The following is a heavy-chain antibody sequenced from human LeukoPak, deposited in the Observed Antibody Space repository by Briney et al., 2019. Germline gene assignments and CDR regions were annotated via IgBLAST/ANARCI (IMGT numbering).Heavy chain of an antibody. CDR1: GGTFRSYV. CDR3: TRHAGYNWKDAIDY. J-gene: IGHJ4*02. CDR2: IIPNFGAS. V-gene: IGHV1-69*05. Sequence: ASVKVSCKASGGTFRSYVVSWVRQAPGQGLEWMGGIIPNFGASKYAQKFQGRVTMTTDESTSTAYMELSSLRSEDTAVYYCTRHAGYNWKDAIDYWGQGTLVTVSS. D-gene: IGHD1-20*01.